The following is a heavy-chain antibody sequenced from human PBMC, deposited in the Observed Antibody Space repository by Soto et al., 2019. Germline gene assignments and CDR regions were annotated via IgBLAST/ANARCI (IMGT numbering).Heavy chain of an antibody. CDR3: ARRDASGWYSYFDS. V-gene: IGHV4-59*08. D-gene: IGHD6-19*01. Sequence: QVQLQESGPGLVKPSETLSLTCTVSGGSISGYYWSWIRQPPGKGLDCIGYIYYSGTTNYHPSLESRVSISIDSSRNQFSLKLSSVTAADTAVYYCARRDASGWYSYFDSWGQGTLVTFSS. J-gene: IGHJ4*02. CDR2: IYYSGTT. CDR1: GGSISGYY.